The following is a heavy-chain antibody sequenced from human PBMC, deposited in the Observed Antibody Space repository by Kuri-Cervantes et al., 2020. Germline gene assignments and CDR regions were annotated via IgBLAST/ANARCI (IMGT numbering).Heavy chain of an antibody. CDR2: INPSGGST. Sequence: ASVKVSCKASGYTFTSYYMHWVRQAPGQGLEWMGIINPSGGSTSYAQKFQGRVAMTTDSSTSTVYMELTSLRSEDTAMYYCGRVVVDSIGWYHFDYWGQGALVTVSS. CDR1: GYTFTSYY. V-gene: IGHV1-46*01. CDR3: GRVVVDSIGWYHFDY. J-gene: IGHJ4*02. D-gene: IGHD6-19*01.